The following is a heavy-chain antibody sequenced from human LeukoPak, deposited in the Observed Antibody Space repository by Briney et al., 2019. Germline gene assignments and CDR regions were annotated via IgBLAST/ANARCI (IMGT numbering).Heavy chain of an antibody. CDR1: GFTFTRNC. CDR2: IPHDGGNA. J-gene: IGHJ5*02. Sequence: QPGGSLRLSCVASGFTFTRNCMHWVRQAPGKGLEWVAAIPHDGGNAYYADSVKGRFTISRDDSKNTQYLQMNSLRIEDSAVYYCATGSDFYYASWGQGTLVTVSS. CDR3: ATGSDFYYAS. D-gene: IGHD3-3*01. V-gene: IGHV3-30-3*01.